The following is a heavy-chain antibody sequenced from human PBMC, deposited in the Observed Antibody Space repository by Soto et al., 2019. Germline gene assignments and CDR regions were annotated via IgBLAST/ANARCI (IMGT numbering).Heavy chain of an antibody. CDR1: GFTFGDYW. V-gene: IGHV3-7*02. CDR2: MNQDGSEK. D-gene: IGHD6-19*01. J-gene: IGHJ6*02. CDR3: AKSPADRYSSGWFYYYYGMDV. Sequence: GGSLRLSCGVSGFTFGDYWMTWVRQAAGKGLEWVANMNQDGSEKFYVDSVKGRFTISRDNAKNTLYLQMNSLRAEDTAVYYCAKSPADRYSSGWFYYYYGMDVWGQGTTVTVSS.